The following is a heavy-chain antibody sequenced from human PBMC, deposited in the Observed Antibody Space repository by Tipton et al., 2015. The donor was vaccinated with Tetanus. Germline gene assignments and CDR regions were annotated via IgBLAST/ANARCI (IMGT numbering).Heavy chain of an antibody. Sequence: TLSLTCTVSGGSISSYYWNWIRQPAGKGLEWIGRIYSSGSTHYNPSLKSRVTMSLDTSKNQFSLKLNSVTAADTAVYYCARGVWFGPGPRYYFDYWGQGTLVTVSS. CDR1: GGSISSYY. CDR3: ARGVWFGPGPRYYFDY. V-gene: IGHV4-4*07. J-gene: IGHJ4*02. D-gene: IGHD3-10*01. CDR2: IYSSGST.